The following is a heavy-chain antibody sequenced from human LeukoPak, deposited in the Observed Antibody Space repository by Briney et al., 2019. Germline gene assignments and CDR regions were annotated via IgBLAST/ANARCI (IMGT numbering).Heavy chain of an antibody. V-gene: IGHV3-23*03. CDR1: GFTFSSYG. Sequence: GGSLRLSCAASGFTFSSYGMSWVRQAPGKGLEWVSVLYTGGIRYYAGFVRGRFTISRDDSKNTLYLQMNNLRAEDTAIYYCTKMFTKDNWYGGPDYWGQGTLVTVSS. J-gene: IGHJ4*02. CDR2: LYTGGIR. D-gene: IGHD2-15*01. CDR3: TKMFTKDNWYGGPDY.